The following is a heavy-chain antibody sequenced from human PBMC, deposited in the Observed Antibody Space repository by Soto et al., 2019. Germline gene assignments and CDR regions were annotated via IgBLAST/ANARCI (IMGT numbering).Heavy chain of an antibody. CDR2: MNPNSGNT. CDR3: ARANKITMVRGVIPRGMDV. Sequence: ASVKVSCKASGYTFTSYDINWVRQATGQGLEWMGWMNPNSGNTGYAQKFQGRVTMTRNTSISTAYMELSSLRSEDTAVYYCARANKITMVRGVIPRGMDVWGQGTTVTVSS. D-gene: IGHD3-10*01. CDR1: GYTFTSYD. V-gene: IGHV1-8*01. J-gene: IGHJ6*02.